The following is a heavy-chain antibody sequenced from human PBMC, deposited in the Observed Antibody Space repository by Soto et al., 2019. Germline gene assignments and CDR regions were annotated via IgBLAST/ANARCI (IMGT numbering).Heavy chain of an antibody. D-gene: IGHD1-1*01. CDR1: GFSFRDYW. Sequence: GGSLRRSCAASGFSFRDYWMTWVRQAPGKGLDWVANIKQDGSEKYYLDSLKGRFTISRDNAKNSVYLLMNSLRAEDTAVYYCARGKDGRRAGTYYFDMDVWGKGTTVTVSS. V-gene: IGHV3-7*01. CDR2: IKQDGSEK. J-gene: IGHJ6*03. CDR3: ARGKDGRRAGTYYFDMDV.